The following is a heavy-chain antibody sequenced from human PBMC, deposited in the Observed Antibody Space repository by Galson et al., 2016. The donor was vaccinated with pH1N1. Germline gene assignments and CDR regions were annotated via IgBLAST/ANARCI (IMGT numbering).Heavy chain of an antibody. Sequence: TLSLTCTVSGGSMNSADYYWSWIHQPPGKGLEWIGYIYYSGTTYFSPSLKGRLSMSVDMSNNQFSLTLNSVTAADTAVYYCARGEGIRYYYSGMDVWGQGTTVTVFS. CDR1: GGSMNSADYY. V-gene: IGHV4-30-4*01. CDR2: IYYSGTT. J-gene: IGHJ6*02. D-gene: IGHD3-16*01. CDR3: ARGEGIRYYYSGMDV.